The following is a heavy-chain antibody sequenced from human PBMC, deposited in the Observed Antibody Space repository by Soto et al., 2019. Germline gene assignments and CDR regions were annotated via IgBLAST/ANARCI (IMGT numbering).Heavy chain of an antibody. J-gene: IGHJ3*01. CDR3: ARGGRADMVSCGGVIGDAFHF. CDR2: INPNSAAT. V-gene: IGHV1-2*02. CDR1: GYTFTGYY. Sequence: ASVKVSCKASGYTFTGYYMHWVRQAPGQGLEWMGWINPNSAATKYAQRFQGRVTMTMDTSITTVYMELRRLRSDDTAVSYCARGGRADMVSCGGVIGDAFHFWGQGTVVTVSS. D-gene: IGHD3-16*02.